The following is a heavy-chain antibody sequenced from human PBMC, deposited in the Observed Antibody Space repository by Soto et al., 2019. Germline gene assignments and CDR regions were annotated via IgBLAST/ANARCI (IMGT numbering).Heavy chain of an antibody. Sequence: SETLSLTCTVSGGSISSSSYYWGWIRQPPGKGLEWIGNIYYSGSTYYNPSLKSRVTISVDTSKNQFSLKLSSVTAADTAVYYCMLGSGWKDFDYWGQGTLVTSPQ. J-gene: IGHJ4*02. CDR2: IYYSGST. V-gene: IGHV4-39*01. D-gene: IGHD3-22*01. CDR1: GGSISSSSYY. CDR3: MLGSGWKDFDY.